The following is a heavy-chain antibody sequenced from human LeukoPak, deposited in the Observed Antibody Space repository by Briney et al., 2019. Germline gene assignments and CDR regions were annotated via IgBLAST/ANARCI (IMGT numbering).Heavy chain of an antibody. CDR2: ISSSGSTI. V-gene: IGHV3-48*03. Sequence: GSLRLSCAASGFTFSSYEMNWVRQAPGKGLEWVSYISSSGSTIYYADSLKGRFTISRDNAKNSLYLQMNSLRAEDTAVYYCARIAVAGTGAFDIWGQGTMVTVSS. D-gene: IGHD6-19*01. CDR1: GFTFSSYE. CDR3: ARIAVAGTGAFDI. J-gene: IGHJ3*02.